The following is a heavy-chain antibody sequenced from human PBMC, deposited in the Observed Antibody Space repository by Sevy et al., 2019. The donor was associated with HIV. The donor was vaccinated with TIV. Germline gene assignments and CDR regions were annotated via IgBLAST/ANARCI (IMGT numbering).Heavy chain of an antibody. J-gene: IGHJ4*02. CDR1: GFTFSSYA. Sequence: GGSLRLSCAASGFTFSSYAMHWVRQAPGKGLEWLAVISYDGSNKYYADSVKGRFTISRDNSKNTLYLQMNSLRAEDTAVYYCARTEWELLPFDYWGQGTLVTVSS. CDR3: ARTEWELLPFDY. D-gene: IGHD1-26*01. CDR2: ISYDGSNK. V-gene: IGHV3-30-3*01.